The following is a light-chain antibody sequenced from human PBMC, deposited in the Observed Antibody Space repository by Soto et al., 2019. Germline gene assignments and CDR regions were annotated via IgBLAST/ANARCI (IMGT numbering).Light chain of an antibody. CDR2: DAS. Sequence: EIVMTQSPATLSVSPGERATLSCRASQSVSSNLAWYQQIPGQAPSPLIYDASNRATGIPARFSGSGSGTDFTLTISSLEPEDFAIYYCQQRSSWPITFGPGTKVDIK. CDR1: QSVSSN. CDR3: QQRSSWPIT. V-gene: IGKV3-11*01. J-gene: IGKJ3*01.